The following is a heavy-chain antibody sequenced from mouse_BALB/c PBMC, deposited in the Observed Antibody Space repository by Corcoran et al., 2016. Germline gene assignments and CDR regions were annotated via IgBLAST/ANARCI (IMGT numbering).Heavy chain of an antibody. J-gene: IGHJ1*01. CDR1: GYSITSGYY. CDR2: ISYDGSN. CDR3: AREGYGSTWYCDV. D-gene: IGHD1-1*01. Sequence: DVQLQESGPGLVKPSQSLSLTCSVTGYSITSGYYWNWIRQFPGNKLEWMGYISYDGSNNYNPSLKNRISITRDTSKNQFFLKLNSVTTEDTATYYCAREGYGSTWYCDVWVAGTTVTVSS. V-gene: IGHV3-6*02.